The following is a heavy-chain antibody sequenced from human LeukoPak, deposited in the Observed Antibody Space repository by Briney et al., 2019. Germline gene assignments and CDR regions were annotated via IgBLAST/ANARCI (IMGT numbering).Heavy chain of an antibody. CDR1: GYMFTAYY. D-gene: IGHD3-10*01. Sequence: GASVKVSCKASGYMFTAYYINWVRQSPGLGLEWLGWVNPNGGGTTYAQNFQGRVTMTSDTSTSTAYLELNGLRSDDTAVYFCARLHSGNLRGILYWGQGSLVTVSS. V-gene: IGHV1-2*02. J-gene: IGHJ4*02. CDR2: VNPNGGGT. CDR3: ARLHSGNLRGILY.